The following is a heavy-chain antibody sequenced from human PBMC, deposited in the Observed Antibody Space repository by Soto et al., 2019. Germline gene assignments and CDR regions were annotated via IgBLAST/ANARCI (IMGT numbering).Heavy chain of an antibody. J-gene: IGHJ4*02. V-gene: IGHV1-69*06. CDR3: ARGIRYSSGWDFDY. Sequence: QVQLVQSGAEVKKPGSSVKVSCKASGDTFSSDAFSWVRQAPGQRLEWMGALIPMFGSANYAQVFQGGVTITADKSTTTTYMELRSLRSEDTAVYYCARGIRYSSGWDFDYWGQGTLVTVSS. CDR2: LIPMFGSA. D-gene: IGHD6-19*01. CDR1: GDTFSSDA.